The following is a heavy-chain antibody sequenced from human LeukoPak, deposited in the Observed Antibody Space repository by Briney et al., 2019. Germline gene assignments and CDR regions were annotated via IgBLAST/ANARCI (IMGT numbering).Heavy chain of an antibody. V-gene: IGHV4-34*01. CDR3: ARVHDILTGPDY. CDR1: GGSFSGYY. CDR2: INHSGST. D-gene: IGHD3-9*01. Sequence: SETLSLTCAVYGGSFSGYYWSWIRQPPGKGLEWIGEINHSGSTNYNPSLKSRVTISVDKSKNQFSLKLSSVTAADTAVYYCARVHDILTGPDYWGQGTLVTVSS. J-gene: IGHJ4*02.